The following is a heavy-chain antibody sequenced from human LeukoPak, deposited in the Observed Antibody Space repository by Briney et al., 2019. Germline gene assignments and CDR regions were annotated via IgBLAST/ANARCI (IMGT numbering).Heavy chain of an antibody. CDR3: AKDDVTSGSLYYFDY. Sequence: GGSLRLSCAASGFTFSSYAMSWVRQAPGKGLEWVSVTSGSGGSTYYADSVKGRFTISRDNSKNTLYLQMNSLRVEDTAVYYCAKDDVTSGSLYYFDYWGQGTLVTVSS. D-gene: IGHD1-26*01. CDR2: TSGSGGST. V-gene: IGHV3-23*01. CDR1: GFTFSSYA. J-gene: IGHJ4*02.